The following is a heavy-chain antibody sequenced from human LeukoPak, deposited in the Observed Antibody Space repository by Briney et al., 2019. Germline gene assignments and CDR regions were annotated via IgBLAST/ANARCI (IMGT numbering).Heavy chain of an antibody. CDR1: GYTFTSYT. CDR2: INTNTGNP. Sequence: ASVNVSCKASGYTFTSYTINWVRQAPGQGLEWMGWINTNTGNPTYAQGFTGRFVFSSDTSVSMAYLQINSLKSEDTAVYYCARSAIGRADYWGQGTLVTVSS. D-gene: IGHD6-13*01. V-gene: IGHV7-4-1*04. CDR3: ARSAIGRADY. J-gene: IGHJ4*02.